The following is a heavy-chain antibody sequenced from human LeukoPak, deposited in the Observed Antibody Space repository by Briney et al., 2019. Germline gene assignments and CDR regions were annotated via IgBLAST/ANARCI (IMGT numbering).Heavy chain of an antibody. Sequence: PGGSLRLSCAASGFTFSNSAMGWVRQAPGKGPEWVSDISGNSDTTYYANSVKGRFTISRDNSKNTVYLQMNSLRAEDTAVYYCAKWASCTSTSCYSLHYWGQGTLVTVSS. CDR2: ISGNSDTT. D-gene: IGHD2-2*02. CDR3: AKWASCTSTSCYSLHY. J-gene: IGHJ4*02. CDR1: GFTFSNSA. V-gene: IGHV3-23*01.